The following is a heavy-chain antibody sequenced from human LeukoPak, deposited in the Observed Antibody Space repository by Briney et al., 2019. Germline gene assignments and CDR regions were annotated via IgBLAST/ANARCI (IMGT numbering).Heavy chain of an antibody. CDR2: IYTSGST. Sequence: SETLSLTCAVYGGSFSGYYWSWIRQPPGKGLEWIGRIYTSGSTNYNPSLKSRVTMSVDTSKNQFSLKLSSVTAADTAVYYCARFTLAPRNYFDYWGQGTLVTVSS. J-gene: IGHJ4*02. V-gene: IGHV4-59*10. CDR3: ARFTLAPRNYFDY. CDR1: GGSFSGYY. D-gene: IGHD3-16*01.